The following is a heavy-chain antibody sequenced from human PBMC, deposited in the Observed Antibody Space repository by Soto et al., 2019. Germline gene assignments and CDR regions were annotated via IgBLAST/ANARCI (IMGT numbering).Heavy chain of an antibody. Sequence: SQTLSLTCAISGDSVSSNSAAWNWIRQSPSRGLEWLGRTYHRSKWYNDYAVSVKSRITINPDTSKNQFSLQLNSVTPEDTAVYYCARNMPPPPAYDILTGYSTNYGMDVWGQGTTVTV. J-gene: IGHJ6*02. CDR1: GDSVSSNSAA. V-gene: IGHV6-1*01. D-gene: IGHD3-9*01. CDR2: TYHRSKWYN. CDR3: ARNMPPPPAYDILTGYSTNYGMDV.